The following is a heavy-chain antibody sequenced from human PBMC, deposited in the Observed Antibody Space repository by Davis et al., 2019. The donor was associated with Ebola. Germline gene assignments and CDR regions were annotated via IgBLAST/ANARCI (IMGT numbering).Heavy chain of an antibody. V-gene: IGHV3-74*01. CDR3: ARDAFGVGTI. CDR1: GFTFSSYW. J-gene: IGHJ4*02. CDR2: IKSDGSTT. D-gene: IGHD3-3*01. Sequence: GESLKISCAGSGFTFSSYWMHWVRQAPGKGLVWVSRIKSDGSTTNYADSVKGRFTVSRDNAKNTLYLQMNSLRAEDTAVYFCARDAFGVGTIWGQGTLVTVSS.